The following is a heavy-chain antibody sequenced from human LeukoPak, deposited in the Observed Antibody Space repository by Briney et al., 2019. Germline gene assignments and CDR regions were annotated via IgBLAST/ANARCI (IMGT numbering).Heavy chain of an antibody. D-gene: IGHD6-13*01. V-gene: IGHV1-69*13. Sequence: GASVKVSCKASGGTFSSYAISWVRQAPGQGLEWMGGIIPIFGTANYAQKFQGRVTITADESTSTAYMELSSLRSEDTAVYYCARGPHIAAAGRGYFDYWGQGTLVTVSS. CDR3: ARGPHIAAAGRGYFDY. J-gene: IGHJ4*02. CDR1: GGTFSSYA. CDR2: IIPIFGTA.